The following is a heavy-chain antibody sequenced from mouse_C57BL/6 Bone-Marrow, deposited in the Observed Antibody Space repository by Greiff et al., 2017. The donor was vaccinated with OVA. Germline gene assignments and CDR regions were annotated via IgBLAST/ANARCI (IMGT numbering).Heavy chain of an antibody. CDR3: ARREYGNSGAY. Sequence: EVKLVESGGGLVKPGGSLKLSCAASGFTFSDYGMHWVRQAPEKGLEWVAYISSGSSTIYYADTVKGRFTISRDNAKNTLFLQMTSLRSEDTAMYYCARREYGNSGAYWGQGTLVTVSA. J-gene: IGHJ3*01. CDR2: ISSGSSTI. V-gene: IGHV5-17*01. D-gene: IGHD2-10*02. CDR1: GFTFSDYG.